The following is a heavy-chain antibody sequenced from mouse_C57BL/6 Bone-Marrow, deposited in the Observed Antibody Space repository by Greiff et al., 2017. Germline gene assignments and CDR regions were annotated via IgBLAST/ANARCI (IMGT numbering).Heavy chain of an antibody. V-gene: IGHV1-47*01. J-gene: IGHJ2*01. CDR2: FPPYNDDT. CDR3: ARGGNNGGYYFDY. CDR1: GYTFTTYP. Sequence: VPLPQSGAELVKPGASVKMSCKASGYTFTTYPIEWMKQTHGKSLEWIGNFPPYNDDTTYNDKVKGQATLTVEKSSSTVYLELSRLTSDESAVDSCARGGNNGGYYFDYWGQGTTLTVSS. D-gene: IGHD1-1*02.